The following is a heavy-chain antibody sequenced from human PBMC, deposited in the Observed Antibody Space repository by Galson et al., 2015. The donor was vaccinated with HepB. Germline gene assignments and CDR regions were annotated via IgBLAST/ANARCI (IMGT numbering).Heavy chain of an antibody. CDR2: ISSSSSSI. Sequence: SLRLSCAASGFSFSDFYMNWVRQAPGKRLEWVSSISSSSSSIYYADSVKGRFTITRDNAENSLYLQMNSLRAEDTAVYYCARDYRPDFGSGSYYPNWVDPWGQGTLVTVSS. J-gene: IGHJ5*02. D-gene: IGHD3-10*01. CDR1: GFSFSDFY. V-gene: IGHV3-69-1*01. CDR3: ARDYRPDFGSGSYYPNWVDP.